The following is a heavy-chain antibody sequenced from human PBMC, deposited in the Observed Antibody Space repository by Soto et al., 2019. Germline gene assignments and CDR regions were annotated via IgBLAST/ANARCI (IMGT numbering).Heavy chain of an antibody. Sequence: SETLSLTCTVSGGSISSYYWSWIRQPPGKGLEWIGYIYYSGSTNYNPSLKSRVTISVDTSKNQFSLKLSSVTAADTAVYYCASAKPTVTTEYYFDYWGQGTLVTVSS. CDR2: IYYSGST. CDR1: GGSISSYY. CDR3: ASAKPTVTTEYYFDY. V-gene: IGHV4-59*01. J-gene: IGHJ4*02. D-gene: IGHD4-17*01.